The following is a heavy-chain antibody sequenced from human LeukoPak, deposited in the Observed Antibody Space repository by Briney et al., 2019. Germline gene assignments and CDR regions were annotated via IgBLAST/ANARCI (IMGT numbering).Heavy chain of an antibody. J-gene: IGHJ4*02. CDR3: AKDLSRGSGWAGGGNDY. CDR1: GFTFDDYA. D-gene: IGHD6-19*01. V-gene: IGHV3-9*01. Sequence: GGSLRLSCAASGFTFDDYAMHWVRLAPGKGLEWVSGISWNSGSIGYADSVKGRFTISRDNAKNSLYLQMNSLRAEDTALYYCAKDLSRGSGWAGGGNDYWGQGTLVTVSS. CDR2: ISWNSGSI.